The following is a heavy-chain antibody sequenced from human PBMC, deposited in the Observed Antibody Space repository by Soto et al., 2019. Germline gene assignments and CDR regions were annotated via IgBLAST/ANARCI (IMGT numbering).Heavy chain of an antibody. D-gene: IGHD2-15*01. CDR3: VRETVVVVAATNHGAFDI. J-gene: IGHJ3*02. CDR2: ISSSGRSI. Sequence: GSLRLSCAASGFTFGDYYMTWIRQAPGKGVEWVSYISSSGRSIYYADSVKGRFTMSRDNAKQSLYLQMNSLRAEDTAMYYCVRETVVVVAATNHGAFDIWGQGTMVTVSS. CDR1: GFTFGDYY. V-gene: IGHV3-11*01.